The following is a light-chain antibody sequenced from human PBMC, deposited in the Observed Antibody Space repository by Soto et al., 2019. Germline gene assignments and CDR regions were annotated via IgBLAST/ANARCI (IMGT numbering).Light chain of an antibody. CDR2: APS. CDR1: QNIKSN. J-gene: IGKJ4*01. CDR3: QQYNNWPLT. V-gene: IGKV3-15*01. Sequence: DIVMTQSPATLYVSTGERNTISCRASQNIKSNLDWYQQKPGQDPRLLSYAPSSKATCIPARFSGSGSGTEFTLTISSLQSEDLAVYYCQQYNNWPLTFGGGTKLEIK.